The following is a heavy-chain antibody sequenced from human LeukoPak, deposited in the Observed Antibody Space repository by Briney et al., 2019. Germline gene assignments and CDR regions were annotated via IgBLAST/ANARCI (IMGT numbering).Heavy chain of an antibody. CDR2: LYSGGST. J-gene: IGHJ4*02. CDR1: GFTVSSTY. CDR3: AKRTRYSSGWVFDY. Sequence: GGSLRLSCAASGFTVSSTYMSWVRQAPGKGLEWVSVLYSGGSTYYADSVKGRFTISRDNSKNTLYLQMNSLRAEDTAVYYCAKRTRYSSGWVFDYWGQGTLVTVSS. V-gene: IGHV3-53*01. D-gene: IGHD6-19*01.